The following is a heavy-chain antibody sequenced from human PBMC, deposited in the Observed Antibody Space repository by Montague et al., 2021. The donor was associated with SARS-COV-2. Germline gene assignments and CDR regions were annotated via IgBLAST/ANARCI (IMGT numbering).Heavy chain of an antibody. V-gene: IGHV3-48*03. CDR1: GFTFSSYE. CDR3: ARAGDFGYGSGSYAGGFDY. D-gene: IGHD3-10*01. Sequence: SLRLSCAASGFTFSSYEMNWVRQAPGKGLEWVSYISSSGSTLYYXYSXKGRFTISRDNAKNSLYLQMNSLRAEDTAVYYCARAGDFGYGSGSYAGGFDYWGQGTLVTVSS. CDR2: ISSSGSTL. J-gene: IGHJ4*02.